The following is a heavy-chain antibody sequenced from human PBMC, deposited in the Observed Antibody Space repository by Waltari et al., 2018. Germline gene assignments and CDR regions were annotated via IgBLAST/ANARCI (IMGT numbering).Heavy chain of an antibody. D-gene: IGHD3-10*01. V-gene: IGHV1-2*02. J-gene: IGHJ4*02. CDR3: ARESIRGVVRGVTPPCY. CDR1: GYTFTGYY. Sequence: QVQLVQSGAEVKQPGASVKVSCKASGYTFTGYYMHWVRQAPGQGLEWRGWSNPNSGGTNYAQKFQGRVTMTRDTSISTAYMELSRLRSDDTAVYYCARESIRGVVRGVTPPCYWGQGTRVTVSS. CDR2: SNPNSGGT.